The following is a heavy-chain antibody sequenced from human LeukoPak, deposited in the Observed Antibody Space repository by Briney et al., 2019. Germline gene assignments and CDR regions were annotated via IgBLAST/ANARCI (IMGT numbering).Heavy chain of an antibody. CDR3: ARGGSPYSSGWYLF. J-gene: IGHJ4*02. CDR2: ISVYNGNT. D-gene: IGHD6-19*01. CDR1: GYSFISYG. V-gene: IGHV1-18*01. Sequence: ASVKVSCKASGYSFISYGINWVRQAPGQGLEWMGWISVYNGNTNYAQKLQGRVTMTTDTSMSTAYMELRSLRSDDTAVYYCARGGSPYSSGWYLFWGQGTLVTVSS.